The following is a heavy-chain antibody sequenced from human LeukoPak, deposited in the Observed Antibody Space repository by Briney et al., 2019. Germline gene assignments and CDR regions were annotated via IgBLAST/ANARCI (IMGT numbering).Heavy chain of an antibody. CDR3: ARERYDILTGYLYYYYYYMDV. Sequence: PSETLSLTCDVYGGSFSGGSFSGYYWSWIRQPPGKGLEWIGEINHRGSTNYNPSLKSRVTMSVDTSKNQFSLKLSSVTAADTAVYYCARERYDILTGYLYYYYYYMDVWGKGTTVTVSS. J-gene: IGHJ6*03. D-gene: IGHD3-9*01. V-gene: IGHV4-34*01. CDR1: GGSFSGGSFSGYY. CDR2: INHRGST.